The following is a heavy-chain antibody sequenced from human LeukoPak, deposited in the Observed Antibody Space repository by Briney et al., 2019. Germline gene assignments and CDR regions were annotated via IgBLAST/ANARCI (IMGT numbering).Heavy chain of an antibody. J-gene: IGHJ4*02. CDR3: ALSRTLAY. Sequence: GGSLRLSCAASGFTFDDYGMSWVRQAPGKGLEWVSGSNWNGCSTGYADSVKGRFTISRDNAKNSLFLQMNSLRAEDTAVYSCALSRTLAYWGQGTLVTVSS. V-gene: IGHV3-20*04. D-gene: IGHD2-2*01. CDR1: GFTFDDYG. CDR2: SNWNGCST.